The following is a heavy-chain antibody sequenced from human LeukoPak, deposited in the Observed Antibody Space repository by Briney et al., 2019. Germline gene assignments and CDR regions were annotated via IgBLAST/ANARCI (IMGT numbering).Heavy chain of an antibody. CDR2: IYYSGST. CDR1: GGSISSYY. CDR3: AREYDYVWGSYRSGFDP. Sequence: SETPSLTCTVSGGSISSYYWSWIRQPPGKGLEWIGYIYYSGSTNYNPSLKSRVTISVDTSKNQFSLKLSSVTAADTAVYYCAREYDYVWGSYRSGFDPWGQGTLVTVSS. V-gene: IGHV4-59*01. J-gene: IGHJ5*02. D-gene: IGHD3-16*02.